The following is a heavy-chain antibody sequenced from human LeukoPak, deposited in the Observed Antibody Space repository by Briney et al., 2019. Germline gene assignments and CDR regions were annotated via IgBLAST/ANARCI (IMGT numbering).Heavy chain of an antibody. V-gene: IGHV1-24*01. CDR1: GYSLTELS. J-gene: IGHJ4*02. D-gene: IGHD3-10*01. Sequence: ASVKVSCKVSGYSLTELSMHWVRQAPGKGHEWVGGYDPEDGKTIYAQKFQGRVTMTEDTSTDTAYMELSSLRSEDTAVYYCATDMITMVRGVIGYWGQGTLVTVSS. CDR2: YDPEDGKT. CDR3: ATDMITMVRGVIGY.